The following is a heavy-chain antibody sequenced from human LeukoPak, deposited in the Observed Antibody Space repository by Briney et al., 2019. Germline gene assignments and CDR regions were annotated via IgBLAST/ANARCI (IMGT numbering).Heavy chain of an antibody. CDR2: ISSSSSYT. CDR1: GFTFSDYY. Sequence: PGGSLRLSCAASGFTFSDYYMSWIRQAPGKGLERVSYISSSSSYTNYADSVKGRFTISRDNAKNSLYLQMNSLRAEDTAVYYCAGGGYTSSWASWFDPWGQGTLVTVSS. CDR3: AGGGYTSSWASWFDP. J-gene: IGHJ5*02. D-gene: IGHD6-13*01. V-gene: IGHV3-11*06.